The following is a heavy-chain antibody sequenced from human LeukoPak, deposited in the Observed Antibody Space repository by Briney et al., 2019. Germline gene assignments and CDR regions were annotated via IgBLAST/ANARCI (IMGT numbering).Heavy chain of an antibody. Sequence: KSSQTLSLTCTVSGGSISSGNYYWNWIRQPAGKGLEWIGRFFTSGTTDYNPSLKSRVTISVDTSKNQFSLKLSSVTAADTAVYYCARGDVVVVLDYWGQGTLVTVSS. V-gene: IGHV4-61*02. CDR1: GGSISSGNYY. J-gene: IGHJ4*02. D-gene: IGHD2-15*01. CDR2: FFTSGTT. CDR3: ARGDVVVVLDY.